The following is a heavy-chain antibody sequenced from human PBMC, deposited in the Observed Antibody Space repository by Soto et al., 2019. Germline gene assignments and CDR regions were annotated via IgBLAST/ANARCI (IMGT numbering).Heavy chain of an antibody. CDR2: ISAYNGNT. CDR1: GYTFTSYG. Sequence: GASVKVSCKASGYTFTSYGISWVRQAPGQGLEWMGWISAYNGNTNYAQKLQGRVTMTTDTSTSTAYMELRSLRSDDTAVYYCARGPITMIVVVNDLDYWGQGTLVTVSS. J-gene: IGHJ4*02. V-gene: IGHV1-18*01. D-gene: IGHD3-22*01. CDR3: ARGPITMIVVVNDLDY.